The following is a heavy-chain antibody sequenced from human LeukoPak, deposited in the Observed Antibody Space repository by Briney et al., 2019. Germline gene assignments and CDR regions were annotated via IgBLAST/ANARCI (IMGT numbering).Heavy chain of an antibody. V-gene: IGHV3-23*01. D-gene: IGHD3/OR15-3a*01. CDR1: GITLSNYG. CDR2: ISDNGGST. CDR3: AKRGVVIRVILVGFHKEAYYFES. Sequence: PGGSLRLSCAVSGITLSNYGMSWVRQAPGKGLEWVAGISDNGGSTKYADSVKGRFTIARDNRKNTLYLQMNSLRAEDTAVYFCAKRGVVIRVILVGFHKEAYYFESWGQGALVTVSS. J-gene: IGHJ4*02.